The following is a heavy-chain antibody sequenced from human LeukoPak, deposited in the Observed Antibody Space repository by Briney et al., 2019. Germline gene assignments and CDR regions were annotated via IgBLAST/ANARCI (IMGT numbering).Heavy chain of an antibody. CDR1: GGTFSSYA. D-gene: IGHD1-26*01. CDR3: ARGPELSGSYFDYYYYYMDV. CDR2: IIPIFGTA. V-gene: IGHV1-69*06. J-gene: IGHJ6*03. Sequence: SVKVSCKASGGTFSSYAISWVRQAPGQGLEWMGGIIPIFGTANYAQKFQGRVTITADKSTSTAYMELSSLRSEDTAVYYCARGPELSGSYFDYYYYYMDVWGKGTTVTVSS.